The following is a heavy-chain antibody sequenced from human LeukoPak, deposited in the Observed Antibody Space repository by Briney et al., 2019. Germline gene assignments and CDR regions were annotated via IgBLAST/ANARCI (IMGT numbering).Heavy chain of an antibody. D-gene: IGHD6-6*01. CDR1: GYTFSTYY. Sequence: GASVEVSCKAFGYTFSTYYIHWVRQAPGQGPEWMGWINPNTGDTSSAQKFQDRITMTRDTSNSTAYMELSRLRSDDTAVYYCARVPIWQLVPLWIDFWGQGTLVTVSS. J-gene: IGHJ4*02. V-gene: IGHV1-2*02. CDR2: INPNTGDT. CDR3: ARVPIWQLVPLWIDF.